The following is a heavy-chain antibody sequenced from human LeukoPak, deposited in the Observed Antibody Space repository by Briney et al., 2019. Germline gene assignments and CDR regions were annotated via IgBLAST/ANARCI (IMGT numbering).Heavy chain of an antibody. V-gene: IGHV3-74*01. D-gene: IGHD1-26*01. CDR2: INTEGKTT. J-gene: IGHJ2*01. CDR3: ARDPGSYAHDWYFDL. CDR1: GFTFRSYW. Sequence: PGGSLRLSCVASGFTFRSYWMYWVRQAPAKGLVWVSRINTEGKTTHYADSVKGRFIISRDNAKNTLYLEMNSLRAEDTAVYYCARDPGSYAHDWYFDLWGRGTLVTVSS.